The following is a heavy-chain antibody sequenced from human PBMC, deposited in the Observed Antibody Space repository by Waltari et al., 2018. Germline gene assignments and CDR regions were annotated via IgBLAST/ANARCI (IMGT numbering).Heavy chain of an antibody. V-gene: IGHV3-7*01. CDR3: ARGGNYDFWSGYYLFDY. J-gene: IGHJ4*02. CDR1: GFTFSTYW. D-gene: IGHD3-3*01. CDR2: IKQDGSEI. Sequence: EVQLVESGGGLVQPGGSLRLSCAASGFTFSTYWMSWVRQAPGKGLEWVANIKQDGSEIYYVDSVRGRFTISRDNAKNSLYLQMNSLRAEDTAVYYCARGGNYDFWSGYYLFDYWGQGTLVTVSS.